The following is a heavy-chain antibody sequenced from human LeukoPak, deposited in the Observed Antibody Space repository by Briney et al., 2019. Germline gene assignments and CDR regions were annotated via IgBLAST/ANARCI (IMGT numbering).Heavy chain of an antibody. CDR1: GGSISSSSYY. V-gene: IGHV4-39*07. CDR3: ARVLVRLAYCSSTSCYIGVGTSWFDP. J-gene: IGHJ5*02. CDR2: IYYSGST. Sequence: SETLSLTCTVSGGSISSSSYYWGWHRQRPGMGLEGIGSIYYSGSTNENPSLKSRVTIAVDTSKNEFSLKLSSVTAADTAVYYCARVLVRLAYCSSTSCYIGVGTSWFDPWGQGTLVTVSS. D-gene: IGHD2-2*02.